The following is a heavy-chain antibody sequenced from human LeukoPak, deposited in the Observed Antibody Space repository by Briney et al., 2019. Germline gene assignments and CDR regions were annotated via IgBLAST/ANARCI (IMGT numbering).Heavy chain of an antibody. V-gene: IGHV4-4*07. CDR3: ARDSPAYVGATLRHWDAFDI. CDR1: GGSISGYY. CDR2: IYTSGST. D-gene: IGHD1-26*01. J-gene: IGHJ3*02. Sequence: SETLSLTCTVSGGSISGYYWSWIRQPAGKGLECIGRIYTSGSTNYNPSLKSRVTISVDKSKNQFSLKLSSVTAADTAVYYCARDSPAYVGATLRHWDAFDIWGQGTMVTVSS.